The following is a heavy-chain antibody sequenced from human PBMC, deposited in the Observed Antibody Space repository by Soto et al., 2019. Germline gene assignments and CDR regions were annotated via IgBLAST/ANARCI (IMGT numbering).Heavy chain of an antibody. Sequence: ASVKVYCKASGYTFTGYYMHWVRQAPGQGLEWMGWINPNSGGTNYAQKFQGWVTMTRDTSISTAYMELSRLRSDDTAVYYCARDNGDRIAAAGLGSYYYSMDVWGKGTTVTVSS. V-gene: IGHV1-2*04. CDR3: ARDNGDRIAAAGLGSYYYSMDV. J-gene: IGHJ6*03. CDR1: GYTFTGYY. D-gene: IGHD6-13*01. CDR2: INPNSGGT.